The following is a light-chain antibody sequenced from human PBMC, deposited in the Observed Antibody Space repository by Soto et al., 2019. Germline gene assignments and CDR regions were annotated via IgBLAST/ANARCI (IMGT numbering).Light chain of an antibody. CDR3: CSYAGNSRHYV. CDR2: EVT. V-gene: IGLV2-23*02. J-gene: IGLJ1*01. CDR1: SSDVGSYNL. Sequence: QSALTQPASVSGSPGQSITISCTGTSSDVGSYNLVSWYQQHPGKAPNFMIYEVTKRPSGVSYRFSGSKSGNTASLTISGLQAEDEADYYCCSYAGNSRHYVCGTGTELTVL.